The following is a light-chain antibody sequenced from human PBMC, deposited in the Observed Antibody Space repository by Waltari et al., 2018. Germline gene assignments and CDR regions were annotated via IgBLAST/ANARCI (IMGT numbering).Light chain of an antibody. Sequence: QSVVTQSPSASGTPGQRVTISCSGSSSNIGSNYVYWFQQLPGTAPKLLIYRHNQRPSGVPDRFSGSKSGTSASLAISGLRSEDEADYYCAAWDDSLSGPVFGGGTKLTVL. V-gene: IGLV1-47*01. CDR1: SSNIGSNY. CDR3: AAWDDSLSGPV. CDR2: RHN. J-gene: IGLJ2*01.